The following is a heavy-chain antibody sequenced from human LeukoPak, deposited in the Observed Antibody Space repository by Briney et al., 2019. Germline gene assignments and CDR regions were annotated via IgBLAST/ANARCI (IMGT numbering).Heavy chain of an antibody. D-gene: IGHD2-2*01. CDR2: INPDASTK. J-gene: IGHJ4*02. CDR3: ARDRAFSTFDY. Sequence: GGSLRLSCAVSGFSYSSYAMSWVRQAPGKGLEWLGNINPDASTKNYAASVRGRFTFSRDNAKNSLYLHMSSLRAEDTAIYYCARDRAFSTFDYWGRGTLVTVSS. V-gene: IGHV3-7*01. CDR1: GFSYSSYA.